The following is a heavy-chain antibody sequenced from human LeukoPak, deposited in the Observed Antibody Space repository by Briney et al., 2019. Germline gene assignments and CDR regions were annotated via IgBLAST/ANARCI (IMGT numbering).Heavy chain of an antibody. CDR3: AKLLGDVTTFDY. Sequence: QPGESLRLSCAGSGFTFSRSWMTWVRQAPGKGLEWVASIKQDGSVKHYMDSVKGRFTISRDNAENSLYLQMNSLRAEDTAVYYCAKLLGDVTTFDYWGQGTLVTVSS. CDR1: GFTFSRSW. V-gene: IGHV3-7*01. J-gene: IGHJ4*02. CDR2: IKQDGSVK. D-gene: IGHD3-16*01.